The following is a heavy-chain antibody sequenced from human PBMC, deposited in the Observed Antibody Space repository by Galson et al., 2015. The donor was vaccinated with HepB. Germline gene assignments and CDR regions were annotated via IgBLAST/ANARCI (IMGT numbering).Heavy chain of an antibody. CDR2: TSTSGTTI. D-gene: IGHD3-10*01. J-gene: IGHJ4*02. CDR3: ATGRGACDY. CDR1: GFTFSDYY. Sequence: SLRLSCAAPGFTFSDYYISWVRQAPGKGLEWVSYTSTSGTTIYYVDSVKGRFTISRDNAKNSLYLQMNSLRAEDTAVYYCATGRGACDYWGQGTLVTVSS. V-gene: IGHV3-11*01.